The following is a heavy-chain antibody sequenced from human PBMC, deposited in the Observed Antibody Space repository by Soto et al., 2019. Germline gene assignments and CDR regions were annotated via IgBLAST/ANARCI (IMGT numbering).Heavy chain of an antibody. CDR1: GFTFSNYA. J-gene: IGHJ4*02. Sequence: PGGSLRLSCAASGFTFSNYAMSWVRQPPGKGLERVSSMSGSGGSAYYADSVKGRFTISRDNSKNTLYLQMNSLRDEDTAIYYCAKDSLYYDSSGYYAYWGQGILVTVSS. D-gene: IGHD3-22*01. CDR2: MSGSGGSA. CDR3: AKDSLYYDSSGYYAY. V-gene: IGHV3-23*01.